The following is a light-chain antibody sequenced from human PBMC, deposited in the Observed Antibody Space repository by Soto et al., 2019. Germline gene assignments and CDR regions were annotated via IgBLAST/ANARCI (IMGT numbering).Light chain of an antibody. CDR2: GTS. CDR1: QSVSSKY. CDR3: QQNDSSPSWT. J-gene: IGKJ1*01. V-gene: IGKV3-20*01. Sequence: EIVLTQAPGTMSLSPGERAIISCKASQSVSSKYLAWYQQKPGQAPRLLIYGTSSRATGISDRFRGSGSGTDFTLTISRLEPEDFAVYYCQQNDSSPSWTFGQGTKVDIK.